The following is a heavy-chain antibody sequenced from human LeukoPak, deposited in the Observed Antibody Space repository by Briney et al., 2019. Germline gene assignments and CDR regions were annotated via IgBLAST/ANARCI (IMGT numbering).Heavy chain of an antibody. Sequence: TSETLSLTCTVSGGSISSGGYYWSWIRQHPGKGLERIGYIYYSGSTYYNPSLKSRVTISVDTSKNQFSLKLSSVTAADTAVYYCARAGSAAAYYFDYWGQGTLVTVSS. V-gene: IGHV4-31*03. D-gene: IGHD6-13*01. CDR1: GGSISSGGYY. CDR2: IYYSGST. CDR3: ARAGSAAAYYFDY. J-gene: IGHJ4*02.